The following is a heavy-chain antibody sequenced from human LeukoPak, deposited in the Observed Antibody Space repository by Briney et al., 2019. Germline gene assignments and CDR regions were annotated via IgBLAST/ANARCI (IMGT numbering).Heavy chain of an antibody. V-gene: IGHV5-51*01. CDR3: ARHQIVGATRSPFDY. CDR2: IYPGDSDT. Sequence: GESLRSSCKGSGYHFNSYWIGWVRPMPGRGLEWMGIIYPGDSDTTYSPSFQGPVPISAAKSISTAYLQWSSLRASDTAIYYCARHQIVGATRSPFDYWGQGTLVTVSS. D-gene: IGHD1-26*01. CDR1: GYHFNSYW. J-gene: IGHJ4*02.